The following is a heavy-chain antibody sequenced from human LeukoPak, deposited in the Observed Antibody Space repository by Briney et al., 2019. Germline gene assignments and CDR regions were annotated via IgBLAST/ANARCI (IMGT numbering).Heavy chain of an antibody. V-gene: IGHV3-7*01. CDR3: ARHRQGTMVRGVMVNWFDP. CDR1: GFTFGSYA. D-gene: IGHD3-10*01. CDR2: IKQDGSEK. J-gene: IGHJ5*02. Sequence: GGSLRLSCAASGFTFGSYAMSWVRQAPGKGLEWVANIKQDGSEKYYVDSVKGRFTISRDNAKNSLYLQMNSLRAEDTAVYYCARHRQGTMVRGVMVNWFDPWGQGTLVTVSS.